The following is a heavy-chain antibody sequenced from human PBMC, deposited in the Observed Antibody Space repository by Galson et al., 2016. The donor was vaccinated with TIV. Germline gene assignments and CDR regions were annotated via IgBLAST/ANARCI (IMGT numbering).Heavy chain of an antibody. CDR1: GYTLSSYS. CDR3: ARELHWSGRDY. V-gene: IGHV1-18*01. CDR2: ISGYNGNK. J-gene: IGHJ4*02. Sequence: SVKVSCKASGYTLSSYSISWVRQAPGQGLEWMGWISGYNGNKNYAQKFQDRVTMTTDTSTNTAYMELRSLRSDDTAVYYCARELHWSGRDYWGQGTLVTVSS. D-gene: IGHD3-3*01.